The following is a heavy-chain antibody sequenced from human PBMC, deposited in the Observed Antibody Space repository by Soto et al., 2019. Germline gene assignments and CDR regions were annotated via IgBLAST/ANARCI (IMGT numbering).Heavy chain of an antibody. CDR2: INHSGST. CDR1: GGSFSGYY. Sequence: PSETLSLTCAVYGGSFSGYYWSWIRQPPGKGLEWIGEINHSGSTNYNPSLKSRVTISVDTSKNQFSLKLSSVTAADTAVYYCARVKYGSGRDQVDYWGQGTLVTVSS. V-gene: IGHV4-34*01. D-gene: IGHD3-10*01. CDR3: ARVKYGSGRDQVDY. J-gene: IGHJ4*02.